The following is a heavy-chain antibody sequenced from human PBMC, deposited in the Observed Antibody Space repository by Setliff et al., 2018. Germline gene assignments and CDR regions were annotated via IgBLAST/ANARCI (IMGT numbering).Heavy chain of an antibody. D-gene: IGHD2-2*01. Sequence: ASVKVSCKASGYPFTNYGLTWVRQAPGQGLEWMGWISGHNGHTKYAQNVQGRVTVTTETSTSTAFMELTSLTSDDTAVYYCARADYSSALHYFDYWGQGTLVTVSS. CDR3: ARADYSSALHYFDY. CDR2: ISGHNGHT. CDR1: GYPFTNYG. V-gene: IGHV1-18*01. J-gene: IGHJ4*02.